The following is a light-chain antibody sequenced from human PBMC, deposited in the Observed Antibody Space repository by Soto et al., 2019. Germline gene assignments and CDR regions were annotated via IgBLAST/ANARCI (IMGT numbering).Light chain of an antibody. CDR2: TTS. J-gene: IGKJ1*01. CDR1: QVVTSNY. CDR3: QQYGGSPWT. Sequence: EIVLTQSPGSLSLSPGERATLSCRASQVVTSNYLAWYQQKPGQAPRLPIYTTSSRATGVPERFSGSGSGTDFTLTISRLEPEDSAVYYCQQYGGSPWTFGQGTKVEIK. V-gene: IGKV3-20*01.